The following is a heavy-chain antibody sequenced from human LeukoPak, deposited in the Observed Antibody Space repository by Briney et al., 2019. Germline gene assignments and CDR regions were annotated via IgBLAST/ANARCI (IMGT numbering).Heavy chain of an antibody. Sequence: ASVKVSCKASGYTFTSYGISWVRQAPGQGLEWMGWISAYNGNTNYAQKLQGRVTMTTDTSTSTAYMELRSLRSGDTAVYYCARDATDSRWFGADYYYYGMDVWGQGTTVTVSS. J-gene: IGHJ6*02. CDR2: ISAYNGNT. CDR3: ARDATDSRWFGADYYYYGMDV. D-gene: IGHD3-10*01. CDR1: GYTFTSYG. V-gene: IGHV1-18*01.